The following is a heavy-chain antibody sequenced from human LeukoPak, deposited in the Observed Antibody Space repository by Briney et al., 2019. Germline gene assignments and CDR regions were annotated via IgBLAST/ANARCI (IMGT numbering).Heavy chain of an antibody. Sequence: GGSLRLSCAASGFTFSNYGMHWVRQAPGKGLEWVAVISYDGANKYYAGSVRGRFTISKDNSRNTLYLQMNSLRAEDTAAYYCVKAPTVVTYWYFDLWGRGTLVTVSS. D-gene: IGHD4-23*01. CDR3: VKAPTVVTYWYFDL. J-gene: IGHJ2*01. V-gene: IGHV3-30*18. CDR2: ISYDGANK. CDR1: GFTFSNYG.